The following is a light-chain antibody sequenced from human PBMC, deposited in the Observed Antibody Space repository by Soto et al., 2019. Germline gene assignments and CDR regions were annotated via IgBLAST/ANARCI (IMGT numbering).Light chain of an antibody. CDR2: DTS. CDR3: QQRSNWPWT. J-gene: IGKJ1*01. CDR1: QSVSSY. Sequence: EIVLTQSPATLSLSPGERATLSCRASQSVSSYLAWYQQKPGQAPRLLIYDTSNRATGIPARFSGSGSGTEFTLTISCLEPEDFAVYYCQQRSNWPWTFGQGTKVEIQ. V-gene: IGKV3-11*01.